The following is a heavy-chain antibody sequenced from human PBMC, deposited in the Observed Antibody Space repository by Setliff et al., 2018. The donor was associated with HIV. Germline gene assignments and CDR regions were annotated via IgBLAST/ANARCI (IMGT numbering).Heavy chain of an antibody. CDR1: GGSIXGXXX. Sequence: AVXGGSIXGXXXXXXXXQAPGEGLEWIGEIHHSGSTNXXXXXXSRVTISVDNSPNXFSLNLSSVXAADXAXSSSPRVGSGWSHNWFDPWGQGTLVTVSS. V-gene: IGHV4-4*01. J-gene: IGHJ5*02. CDR3: PRVGSGWSHNWFDP. CDR2: IHHSGST. D-gene: IGHD6-19*01.